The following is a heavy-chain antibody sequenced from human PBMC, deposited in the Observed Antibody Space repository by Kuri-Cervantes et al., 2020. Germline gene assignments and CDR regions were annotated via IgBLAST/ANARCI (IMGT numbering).Heavy chain of an antibody. D-gene: IGHD1-26*01. Sequence: SETLSLTCAVSGYSISSGYYWGWIRQPPGKGLEWIGSIYHSGSTYYNPSLKSRVTISVDTSKNQFSLKLSSVTAADTAVYYCARQVKVGATTYDYWGQGTLVTVSS. V-gene: IGHV4-38-2*01. CDR2: IYHSGST. CDR3: ARQVKVGATTYDY. J-gene: IGHJ4*02. CDR1: GYSISSGYY.